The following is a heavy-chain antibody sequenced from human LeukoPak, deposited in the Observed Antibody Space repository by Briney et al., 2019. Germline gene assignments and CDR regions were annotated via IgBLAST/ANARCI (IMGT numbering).Heavy chain of an antibody. CDR2: ISSSSSYI. CDR1: GFTFSSYS. CDR3: ARDQGGDSKLYDMDV. D-gene: IGHD2-21*02. V-gene: IGHV3-21*01. J-gene: IGHJ6*02. Sequence: GGSLRLSCAASGFTFSSYSMNWVRQAPGKGLEWVSSISSSSSYIYYADSVKGRFTISRDNAKNSLYLQMNSLRAEDTAVYYCARDQGGDSKLYDMDVWGQGTTVTVSS.